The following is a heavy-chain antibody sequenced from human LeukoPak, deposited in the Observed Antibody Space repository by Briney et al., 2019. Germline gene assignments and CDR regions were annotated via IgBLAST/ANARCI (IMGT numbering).Heavy chain of an antibody. J-gene: IGHJ4*02. CDR3: AKGRGDYASPFDY. V-gene: IGHV3-30*18. CDR1: GFTFSSYG. D-gene: IGHD4-17*01. Sequence: GGSLRLSCAASGFTFSSYGMHWVRQAPGKGLEWVAVISYDGSNKYYADSVKGRFTISRDNSKNTLYLQMNSLRAEDTAVYYCAKGRGDYASPFDYWGQGTLVTVSS. CDR2: ISYDGSNK.